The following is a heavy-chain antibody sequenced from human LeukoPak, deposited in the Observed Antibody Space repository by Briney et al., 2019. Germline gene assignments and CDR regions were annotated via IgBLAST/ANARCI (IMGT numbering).Heavy chain of an antibody. D-gene: IGHD3-3*01. CDR1: GFTFDDYG. V-gene: IGHV3-20*01. CDR2: INWNGGST. Sequence: GGSLRLSCAASGFTFDDYGMSWVRQAPGKGLEWVSGINWNGGSTGYADSVKGRFTISRDNAKNSLYLQMNSLRAEDTALYHCARRAKFWSGYYFLDYWGQGTLVTVSS. J-gene: IGHJ4*02. CDR3: ARRAKFWSGYYFLDY.